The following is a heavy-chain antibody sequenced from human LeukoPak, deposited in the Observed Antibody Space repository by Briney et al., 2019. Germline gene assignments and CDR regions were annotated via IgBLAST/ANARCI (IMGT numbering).Heavy chain of an antibody. V-gene: IGHV3-48*03. CDR2: ISSSGSTI. J-gene: IGHJ3*02. Sequence: GGSLRLSCAASGFTFSSYEMNWFRQAPGKGLEWGSYISSSGSTIYYADSVKGRFTISRDNAKNSLYLQMNSLRAEDTAVYYCARYAGEWFGELLYAFDIWGQGTMVTVSS. D-gene: IGHD3-10*01. CDR1: GFTFSSYE. CDR3: ARYAGEWFGELLYAFDI.